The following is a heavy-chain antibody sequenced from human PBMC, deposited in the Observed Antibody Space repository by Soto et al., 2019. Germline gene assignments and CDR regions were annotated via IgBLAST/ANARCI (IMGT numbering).Heavy chain of an antibody. CDR3: ARIVGRGWFDP. CDR2: IYYSGST. J-gene: IGHJ5*02. V-gene: IGHV4-59*01. D-gene: IGHD1-26*01. CDR1: GGSISSYY. Sequence: SETLSLTCTVSGGSISSYYWSWIRQPPGKGLEWIGYIYYSGSTNYNPSLKSRVTISVDTSKNQFSLKLSSVTAADTAVYYCARIVGRGWFDPWGQGTLVTVS.